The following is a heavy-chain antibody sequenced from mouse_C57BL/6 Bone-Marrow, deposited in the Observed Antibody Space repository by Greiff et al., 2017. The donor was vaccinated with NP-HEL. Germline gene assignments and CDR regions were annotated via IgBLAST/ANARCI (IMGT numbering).Heavy chain of an antibody. D-gene: IGHD2-1*01. CDR2: INPYNGGT. CDR3: AREIYYGNYGGFAY. CDR1: GYTFTDYY. Sequence: SGPVLVKPGASVKMSCKASGYTFTDYYMNWVKQSHGKSLEWIGVINPYNGGTSYNQKFKGKATLTVDKSSSTAYMELNSLTSEDSAVYYCAREIYYGNYGGFAYWGQGTLVTVSA. V-gene: IGHV1-19*01. J-gene: IGHJ3*01.